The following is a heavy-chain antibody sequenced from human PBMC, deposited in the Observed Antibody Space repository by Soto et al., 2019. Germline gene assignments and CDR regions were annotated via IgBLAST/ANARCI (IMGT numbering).Heavy chain of an antibody. CDR1: GGSISSYY. CDR3: ARARATIAAAAIFDC. J-gene: IGHJ4*02. V-gene: IGHV4-59*12. D-gene: IGHD6-13*01. Sequence: SETLSLTCTVSGGSISSYYWSWIRQPPGKGLEWIGYIYYSGSTNYNPSLESRLTISVDKSKNQFSLKLTSVTAADTAVYYCARARATIAAAAIFDCWGQGTLVTVS. CDR2: IYYSGST.